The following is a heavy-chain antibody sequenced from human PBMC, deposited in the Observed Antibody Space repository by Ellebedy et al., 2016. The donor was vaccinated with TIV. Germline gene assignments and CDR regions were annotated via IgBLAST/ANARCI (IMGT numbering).Heavy chain of an antibody. Sequence: PSETLSLTCAASGFTFDNYAMCRVRQAPGKGLEWVSGIGTDGYSYYLESEKGRFTISRDNSKNMLYLQMNSLRAEDTALYYCAKYSETRSPGDYWGQGTLVTVSS. J-gene: IGHJ4*02. CDR1: GFTFDNYA. CDR2: IGTDGYS. V-gene: IGHV3-23*01. CDR3: AKYSETRSPGDY. D-gene: IGHD1-14*01.